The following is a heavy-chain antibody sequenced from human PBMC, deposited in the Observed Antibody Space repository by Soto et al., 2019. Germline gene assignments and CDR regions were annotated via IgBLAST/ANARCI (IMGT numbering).Heavy chain of an antibody. Sequence: SETLSLTCTVSGVSISNSSYYWGWIRRPPGKGLEWIGTIYYSGITYYNPSLKSRVTISVDTSKNQFSLKLTSVTAADTAVYYCARHGSNWGQGALVTVSS. CDR2: IYYSGIT. CDR1: GVSISNSSYY. J-gene: IGHJ4*02. V-gene: IGHV4-39*01. CDR3: ARHGSN.